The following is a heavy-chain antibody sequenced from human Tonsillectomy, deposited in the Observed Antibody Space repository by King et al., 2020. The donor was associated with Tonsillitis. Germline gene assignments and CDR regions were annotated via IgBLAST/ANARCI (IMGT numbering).Heavy chain of an antibody. CDR1: GFTFSSYA. Sequence: VQLVESGGGVVQPGRSLRLSCAASGFTFSSYAMHWVRQAPGKGLEWVAVISYDGSNKHYADSVKGRFTISRDNSKNTLYLQMNSLRAEDTAVYYCARGGYYDYVWGSYRRPFDYWGQGTLVTVSS. V-gene: IGHV3-30*04. J-gene: IGHJ4*02. D-gene: IGHD3-16*02. CDR3: ARGGYYDYVWGSYRRPFDY. CDR2: ISYDGSNK.